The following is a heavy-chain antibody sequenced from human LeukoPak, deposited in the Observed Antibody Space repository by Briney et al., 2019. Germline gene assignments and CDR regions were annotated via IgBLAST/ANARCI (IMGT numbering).Heavy chain of an antibody. Sequence: GGSLRLPCAASEFTFSSYAMHWVRQAPGKGLEYVSAISSSGRSTYYANSVKGRFTVSRDNSKNTLYLQMGSLRGEDMAVYYCARARLMGIERWSEPDYWGRGTLVTVSS. CDR3: ARARLMGIERWSEPDY. V-gene: IGHV3-64*01. CDR1: EFTFSSYA. CDR2: ISSSGRST. J-gene: IGHJ4*02. D-gene: IGHD5-18*01.